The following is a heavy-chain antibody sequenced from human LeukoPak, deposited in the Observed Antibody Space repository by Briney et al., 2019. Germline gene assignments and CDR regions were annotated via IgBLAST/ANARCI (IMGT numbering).Heavy chain of an antibody. CDR1: GGSISSYY. J-gene: IGHJ6*02. V-gene: IGHV4-59*08. D-gene: IGHD3-9*01. Sequence: PSETLSLTCTVSGGSISSYYWSWIRQPPGKGLEWIGYIYYSGSTNYSPSLKSRVTISVDTSKNQFSLKLSSVTAADTAVYYCARGLRYFDWLYPYYYYGMDVWGQGTTVTVSS. CDR2: IYYSGST. CDR3: ARGLRYFDWLYPYYYYGMDV.